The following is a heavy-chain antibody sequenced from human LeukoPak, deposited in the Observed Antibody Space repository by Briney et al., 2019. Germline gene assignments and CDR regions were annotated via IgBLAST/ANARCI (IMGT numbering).Heavy chain of an antibody. CDR2: IKQDGSEK. V-gene: IGHV3-7*01. D-gene: IGHD6-19*01. CDR1: GFTFTNYG. J-gene: IGHJ4*02. Sequence: PGGSLRLSCGASGFTFTNYGMHWVRQAPGKGLEWVASIKQDGSEKYYVDSVKGRFTISRDNAKNSLYLQMNSLRAEDTAVYYCARDTDSWWLNDYWGQGTLVTVSS. CDR3: ARDTDSWWLNDY.